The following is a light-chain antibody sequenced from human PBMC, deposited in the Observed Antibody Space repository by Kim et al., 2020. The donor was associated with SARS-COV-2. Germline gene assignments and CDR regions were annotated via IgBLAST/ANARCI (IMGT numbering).Light chain of an antibody. Sequence: SPGERATLPCRASQSVSSYLAWYQQKPGQAPRLLIYDASNRATGIPARFSGSGSGTDFTLTISSLEPEDFAVYYCQQRSNWPPITFGQGTRLEIQ. CDR3: QQRSNWPPIT. CDR2: DAS. V-gene: IGKV3-11*01. J-gene: IGKJ5*01. CDR1: QSVSSY.